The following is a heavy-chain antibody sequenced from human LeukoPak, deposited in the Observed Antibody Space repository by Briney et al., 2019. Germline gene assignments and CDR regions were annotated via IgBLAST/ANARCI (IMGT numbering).Heavy chain of an antibody. CDR2: VHYRGSI. D-gene: IGHD3-22*01. CDR1: GASISSSRYY. Sequence: SETLSLTCTVSGASISSSRYYWAWIRQPPGKGLEWIGSVHYRGSIYYNPSLKRRATLSVDTSKNEFSLRLTSVTAADTALYFCTVGANYYYRNTAYFIDYWGQGTLVTVSS. CDR3: TVGANYYYRNTAYFIDY. V-gene: IGHV4-39*07. J-gene: IGHJ4*02.